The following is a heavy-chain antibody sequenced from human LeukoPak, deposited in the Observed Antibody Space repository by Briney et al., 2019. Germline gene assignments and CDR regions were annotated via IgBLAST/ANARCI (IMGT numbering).Heavy chain of an antibody. CDR1: GGSFSGYY. V-gene: IGHV4-34*01. J-gene: IGHJ4*02. Sequence: PSETLSLTCAVYGGSFSGYYWSWIRQPPGKGLEWIGEINHSGSTNYNPSLKSRVTISVDTSKNQFSLKLSSVTAADTAVYYCARGRYGDYEVYWGQGTLVTVSS. CDR2: INHSGST. D-gene: IGHD4-17*01. CDR3: ARGRYGDYEVY.